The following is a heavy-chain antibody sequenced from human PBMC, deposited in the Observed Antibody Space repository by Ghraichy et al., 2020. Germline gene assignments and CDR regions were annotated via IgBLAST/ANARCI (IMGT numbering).Heavy chain of an antibody. CDR3: ARIYCSSTSCYQDYFDY. V-gene: IGHV4-31*03. CDR2: IYYSGST. Sequence: SETLSLTCTVSGGSISSGGYYWSWIRQHPGKGLEWIGYIYYSGSTYYNPSLKSRVTISVDTSKNQFSLKLSSVTAADTAVYYCARIYCSSTSCYQDYFDYWGQGTLVTVSS. D-gene: IGHD2-2*01. CDR1: GGSISSGGYY. J-gene: IGHJ4*02.